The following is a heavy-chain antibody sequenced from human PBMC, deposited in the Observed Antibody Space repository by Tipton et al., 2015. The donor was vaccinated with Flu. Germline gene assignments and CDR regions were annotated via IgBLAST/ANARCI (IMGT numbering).Heavy chain of an antibody. V-gene: IGHV4-38-2*02. D-gene: IGHD2-15*01. CDR3: AREGLLRAFDI. CDR2: IYHTGSR. CDR1: NYSISTGYY. J-gene: IGHJ3*02. Sequence: TLSLTCSVSNYSISTGYYWGWIRQPPGKGLEWIGSIYHTGSRYFTPSLKGRVTMSVDTSNDQFSLNLSSVTAADTAVYYCAREGLLRAFDIWGQGTLVNVSS.